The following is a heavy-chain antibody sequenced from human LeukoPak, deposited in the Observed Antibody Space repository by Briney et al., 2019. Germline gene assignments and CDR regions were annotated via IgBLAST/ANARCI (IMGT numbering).Heavy chain of an antibody. CDR1: GDSISTYY. CDR3: ARGAFWSGYFDY. CDR2: IYYSGDT. Sequence: SETLSLTCSISGDSISTYYWSWIRQTPGKGLEWIGYIYYSGDTNYNPSLKSRVTISVDTSKNQFSLKLSSVTAADTAVYYCARGAFWSGYFDYWGQGTLVTVSS. D-gene: IGHD3-3*01. J-gene: IGHJ4*02. V-gene: IGHV4-59*08.